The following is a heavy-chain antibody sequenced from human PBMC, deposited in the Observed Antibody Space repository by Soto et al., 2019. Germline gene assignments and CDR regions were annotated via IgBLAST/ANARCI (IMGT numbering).Heavy chain of an antibody. D-gene: IGHD1-26*01. Sequence: EVQLVESGGGLVKPGGSLRLSCAASGFTFSNAWMNWVRQAPGKGLEWVGRIKSKTDGGPTDYAAPVKGRFTISRDDSKNTLYPQMNSLKTEDTAVYYCTTGGGSYYDPGYWGQGTLVTVSS. CDR1: GFTFSNAW. CDR2: IKSKTDGGPT. CDR3: TTGGGSYYDPGY. J-gene: IGHJ4*02. V-gene: IGHV3-15*07.